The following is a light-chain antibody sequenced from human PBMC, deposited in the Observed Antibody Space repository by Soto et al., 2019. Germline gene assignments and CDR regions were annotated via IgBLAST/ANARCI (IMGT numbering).Light chain of an antibody. V-gene: IGLV2-14*01. CDR1: SSDVGGYHC. CDR2: DVS. Sequence: QSAPTRPASVSGSPGLSITISCTGTSSDVGGYHCVSWYQQHPGKAPKLMIYDVSNRPSGVSKRFSGSKSGNTASLTISGFQAENAADYTGSSYTSSSALVVFGGGTKVTVL. J-gene: IGLJ2*01. CDR3: SSYTSSSALVV.